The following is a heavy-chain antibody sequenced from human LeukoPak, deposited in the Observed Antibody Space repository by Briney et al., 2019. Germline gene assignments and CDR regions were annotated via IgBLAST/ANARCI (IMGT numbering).Heavy chain of an antibody. CDR3: ARVGVAARPGNWFDP. V-gene: IGHV1-2*06. CDR1: GYTFTGYY. J-gene: IGHJ5*02. D-gene: IGHD6-6*01. CDR2: INPNSGGT. Sequence: ASVKVSCKASGYTFTGYYMHWVRQAPGQGLEWMGRINPNSGGTNYAQEFQGRVTMTRDTSISTAYMELSRLRSDDTAVYYCARVGVAARPGNWFDPWGQGTLVTVSS.